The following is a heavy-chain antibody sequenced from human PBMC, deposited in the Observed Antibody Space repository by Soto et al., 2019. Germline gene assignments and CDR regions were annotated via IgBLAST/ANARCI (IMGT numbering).Heavy chain of an antibody. CDR3: ARVPLAYCYVPSHWFDP. V-gene: IGHV4-61*01. J-gene: IGHJ5*02. Sequence: QVQLQESGPGLVKPSETLSLTCTVSGGSVSSGSYYWSWIRQPPGKGLERIGYIYYSGSTNYNPSLKSRVTISVATAKNQFSLKLRAVTAADTAVYYGARVPLAYCYVPSHWFDPSGQGTLVTVS. D-gene: IGHD5-18*01. CDR1: GGSVSSGSYY. CDR2: IYYSGST.